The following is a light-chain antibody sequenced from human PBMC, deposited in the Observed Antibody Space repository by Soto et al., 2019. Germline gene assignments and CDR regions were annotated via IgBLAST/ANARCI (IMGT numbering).Light chain of an antibody. J-gene: IGLJ2*01. CDR2: VNSDGSH. CDR1: SGHSNYA. CDR3: QTWGTGILV. V-gene: IGLV4-69*01. Sequence: QLVLTQSPSASASLGASVKLTCTLSSGHSNYAIAWHQQQPEKGPRYLMKVNSDGSHTKGDGIPDRFSGSSSGAERYLTISSLHSEDEADYYCQTWGTGILVFGGGTKVTVL.